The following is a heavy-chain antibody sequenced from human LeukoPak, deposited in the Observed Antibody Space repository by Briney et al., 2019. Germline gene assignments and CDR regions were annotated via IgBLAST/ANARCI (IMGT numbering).Heavy chain of an antibody. CDR1: GFTFSSYG. Sequence: GGSLRLSCAASGFTFSSYGMHWVRQAPGKGLEWVAVIWYDGSNKYYADSVKGRFTISRDNSKNTLYLQMNSLRAEDTAVHYCAREEMATMRFDYWGQGTLVTVSS. J-gene: IGHJ4*02. V-gene: IGHV3-33*01. CDR2: IWYDGSNK. D-gene: IGHD5-24*01. CDR3: AREEMATMRFDY.